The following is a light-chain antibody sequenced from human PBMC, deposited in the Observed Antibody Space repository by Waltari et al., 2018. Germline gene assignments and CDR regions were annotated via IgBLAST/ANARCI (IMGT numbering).Light chain of an antibody. Sequence: QSALTQPRSVSGSPGQSVTISCTGTSSDVGGYNYVSWYQQHPGKAPKLMIYDVSTPPSGVPDRFSGSKSGNTASLTISGLQAEDEADYYCCSHAGSYTWVFGGGTELTVL. CDR1: SSDVGGYNY. V-gene: IGLV2-11*01. CDR2: DVS. CDR3: CSHAGSYTWV. J-gene: IGLJ3*02.